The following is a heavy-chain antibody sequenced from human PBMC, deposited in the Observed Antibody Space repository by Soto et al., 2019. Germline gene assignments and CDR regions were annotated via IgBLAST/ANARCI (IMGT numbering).Heavy chain of an antibody. CDR1: GFRFDDYN. CDR3: ARETLSQGSALDV. V-gene: IGHV3-43*01. CDR2: ITLNGGNS. Sequence: PGGSLRLSCAASGFRFDDYNIHWVRQSPGKGLEWVSLITLNGGNSYYADSVKGRFTISRDGTTESVSLQMTSLKREDTGLYFCARETLSQGSALDVWGQGNKVTVYS. J-gene: IGHJ6*02.